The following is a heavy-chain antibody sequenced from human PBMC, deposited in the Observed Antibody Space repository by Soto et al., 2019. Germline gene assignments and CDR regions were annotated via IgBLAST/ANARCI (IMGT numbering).Heavy chain of an antibody. J-gene: IGHJ4*02. CDR2: ISAYNGNT. CDR1: GYTFTSYG. D-gene: IGHD3-10*01. CDR3: ARALNHYGSGSYFLDY. V-gene: IGHV1-18*01. Sequence: GASVKVSCKASGYTFTSYGISWVRQAPGQGLEWMGWISAYNGNTNYAQKLQGRVTMTTDTSTSTAYMELRSLRSDDTAVYYCARALNHYGSGSYFLDYWGQGTLVTVSS.